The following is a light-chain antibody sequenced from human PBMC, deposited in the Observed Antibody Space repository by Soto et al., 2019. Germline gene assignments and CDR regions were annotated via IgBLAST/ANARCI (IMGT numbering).Light chain of an antibody. Sequence: QSALTQPPSASGSPGQSVTISCTGTSSDVGGYNYVSWYQQHPGKVPKLMIYEVRNRPSGVSYRFTGSRSGNTASLTISALQADDESTFYCSSYTTTSTLLFGGGTKLTVL. CDR1: SSDVGGYNY. CDR3: SSYTTTSTLL. V-gene: IGLV2-14*01. CDR2: EVR. J-gene: IGLJ3*02.